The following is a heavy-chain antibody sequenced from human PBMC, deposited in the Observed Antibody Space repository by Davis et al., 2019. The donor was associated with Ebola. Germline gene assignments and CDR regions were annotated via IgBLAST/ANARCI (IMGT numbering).Heavy chain of an antibody. CDR1: GLSFGNYA. CDR3: AKVLGYYGSPN. J-gene: IGHJ1*01. V-gene: IGHV3-23*01. CDR2: ISGGGIST. D-gene: IGHD3-10*01. Sequence: GGSLRLSCAASGLSFGNYAMNWVRQTPGKGLEWVSAISGGGISTYYADSVKGRFTISRDNSKNTLYLQMNSLRAEDTAVYYCAKVLGYYGSPNWGQGTLVTVSS.